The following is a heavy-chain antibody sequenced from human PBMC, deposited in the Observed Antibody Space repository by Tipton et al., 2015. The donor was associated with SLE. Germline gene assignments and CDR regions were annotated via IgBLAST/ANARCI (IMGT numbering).Heavy chain of an antibody. CDR3: AKGRTYFDS. CDR2: ISGSGGTT. CDR1: GFSFSNYA. J-gene: IGHJ4*02. Sequence: SLRLSCPASGFSFSNYAMNWVRQAPGKGLVWVSGISGSGGTTNYADSVKGRFTISRDNSNNTLYLQMNSLRAEDTAVYYCAKGRTYFDSWGQGTLVTASS. V-gene: IGHV3-23*01.